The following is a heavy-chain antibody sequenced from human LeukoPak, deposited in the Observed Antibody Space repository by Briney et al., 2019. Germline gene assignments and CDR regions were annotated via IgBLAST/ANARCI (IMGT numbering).Heavy chain of an antibody. CDR2: ISYSGST. CDR3: ARLCSSTSCYVSFDI. D-gene: IGHD2-2*01. V-gene: IGHV4-59*08. Sequence: SETLSLTCTVSGDSINSDFWGWIRQPPGKGLEWIGYISYSGSTNYNPSLRSRVTISKDTFKNQFSLKLSSVTAADTAVYYCARLCSSTSCYVSFDIWGQGTMVTVSS. J-gene: IGHJ3*02. CDR1: GDSINSDF.